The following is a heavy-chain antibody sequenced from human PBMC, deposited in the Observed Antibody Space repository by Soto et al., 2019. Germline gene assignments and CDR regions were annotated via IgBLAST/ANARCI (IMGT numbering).Heavy chain of an antibody. CDR1: GGSISSYY. D-gene: IGHD3-3*01. V-gene: IGHV4-59*01. CDR2: IYYSGST. CDR3: ARVYYDFWSGYPAIYYYYYMDV. Sequence: SETLSLTCTVSGGSISSYYWSWIRQPPGKGLEWIGYIYYSGSTNYNPSLKSRVTISVDTSKNQFSLKLSSVNAADTAVYYCARVYYDFWSGYPAIYYYYYMDVWGKGTTVTVSS. J-gene: IGHJ6*03.